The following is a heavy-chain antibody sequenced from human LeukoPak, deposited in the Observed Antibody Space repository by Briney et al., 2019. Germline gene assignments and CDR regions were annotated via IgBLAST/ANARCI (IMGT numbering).Heavy chain of an antibody. CDR2: SGGTT. D-gene: IGHD2-2*01. J-gene: IGHJ4*02. V-gene: IGHV3-53*01. CDR1: GFTVSSNY. CDR3: ARSTVVQGYCSSPSCPLIY. Sequence: GGSLRLSCAASGFTVSSNYMTWVRQAPGKGLEWVSYSGGTTYYADSVKGRLTISRDNSKNTLYLQMSSLRAEDTAVYYCARSTVVQGYCSSPSCPLIYWGQGTLVTVSS.